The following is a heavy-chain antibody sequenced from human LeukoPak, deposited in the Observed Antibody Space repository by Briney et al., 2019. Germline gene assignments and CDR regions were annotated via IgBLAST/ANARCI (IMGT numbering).Heavy chain of an antibody. CDR1: GFTFDDYA. CDR3: AKAIYDSSGYGFDP. V-gene: IGHV3-9*01. CDR2: ISWNSGSI. Sequence: GGSLRLSCAASGFTFDDYAMHWVRQAPGKGLEWVSGISWNSGSIGYADSVKGRFTISRDNAKNSLYLQMNSLRAEDTALYYCAKAIYDSSGYGFDPWGQGTLVTVSS. D-gene: IGHD3-22*01. J-gene: IGHJ5*02.